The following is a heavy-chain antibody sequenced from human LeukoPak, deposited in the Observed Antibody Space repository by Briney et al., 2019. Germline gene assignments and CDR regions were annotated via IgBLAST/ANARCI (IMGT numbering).Heavy chain of an antibody. CDR3: ARGSHTMVRGVIITPLDY. V-gene: IGHV3-33*08. Sequence: PGRSLRLSCAASGFTFSSYGMHWVRQAPGKGLEWVAVIWYDGSNKYYADSVKGRFTISRDNSKNTLYLQMNSLRAEDTAVYYCARGSHTMVRGVIITPLDYWGQGTLVTVSS. CDR1: GFTFSSYG. D-gene: IGHD3-10*01. J-gene: IGHJ4*02. CDR2: IWYDGSNK.